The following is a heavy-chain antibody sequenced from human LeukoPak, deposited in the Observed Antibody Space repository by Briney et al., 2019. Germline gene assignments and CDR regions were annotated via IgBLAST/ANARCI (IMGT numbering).Heavy chain of an antibody. CDR1: GGSISSYY. CDR3: ARDKTYYYDSDAFDI. J-gene: IGHJ3*02. CDR2: IYYSGST. V-gene: IGHV4-59*01. Sequence: SETLSLTCTVSGGSISSYYWSWIRQPPGKGLEWIGYIYYSGSTNYNPSLKSRVTISVDTSKNQFSLKLSSVTAADTAVYYCARDKTYYYDSDAFDIWGQGTMVTVSS. D-gene: IGHD3-22*01.